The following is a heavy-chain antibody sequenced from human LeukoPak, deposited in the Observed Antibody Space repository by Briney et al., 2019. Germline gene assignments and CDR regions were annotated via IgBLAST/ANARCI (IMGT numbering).Heavy chain of an antibody. V-gene: IGHV4-34*01. J-gene: IGHJ6*03. CDR3: ARWAASYYYYYYYMDV. D-gene: IGHD6-13*01. Sequence: SETLSLTCAVYGGSFSGYYWSWIRQPPGKGLEWIGEINHSGSTNYNPSLKSRVTISVDTSKNQFSLKLSSVTAADTAVYYCARWAASYYYYYYYMDVWGKGTTVTVSS. CDR1: GGSFSGYY. CDR2: INHSGST.